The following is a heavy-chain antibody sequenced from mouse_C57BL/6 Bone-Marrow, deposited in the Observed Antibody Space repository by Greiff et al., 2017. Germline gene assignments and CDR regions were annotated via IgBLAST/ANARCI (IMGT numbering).Heavy chain of an antibody. CDR2: IYPRSGNT. CDR3: AREGNYDYAWFAY. CDR1: GYTFTSYG. J-gene: IGHJ3*01. D-gene: IGHD2-4*01. V-gene: IGHV1-81*01. Sequence: QVQLQQSGAELARPGASVKLSCKASGYTFTSYGISWVKQRTGQGLEWIGEIYPRSGNTYYNEKFKGKATLTADKSSSTAYMELRSLTSEDSAVYFCAREGNYDYAWFAYWGQGTLVTVSA.